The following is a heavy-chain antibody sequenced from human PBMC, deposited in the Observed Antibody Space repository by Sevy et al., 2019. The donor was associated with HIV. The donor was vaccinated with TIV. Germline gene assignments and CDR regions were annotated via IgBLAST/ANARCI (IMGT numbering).Heavy chain of an antibody. CDR3: AGDRSWWLFLTGYFDL. V-gene: IGHV3-33*01. D-gene: IGHD2-21*01. J-gene: IGHJ2*01. CDR1: GFTFSSYG. CDR2: IWYDGSNK. Sequence: GGSLRLSCAASGFTFSSYGMHWVRQAPGKGLEWVAVIWYDGSNKYYADSVKGRFTISRDNSKNTLYLQMNSLRAGDTAVAYYAGDRSWWLFLTGYFDLWGRGTLVTVSS.